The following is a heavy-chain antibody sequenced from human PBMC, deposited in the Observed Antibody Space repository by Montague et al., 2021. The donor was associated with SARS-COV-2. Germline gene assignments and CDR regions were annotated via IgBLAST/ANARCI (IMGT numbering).Heavy chain of an antibody. CDR2: INYNRTT. J-gene: IGHJ5*02. CDR1: GGSISSDDYY. CDR3: ARYHYP. Sequence: TLSLTCTVYGGSISSDDYYWSWIRHPPGKGLVGIGNINYNRTTYYNPYRKSRVTVSVDTSKNQFSLKLRSVTAADTAVFYCARYHYPWGQGTLVTVSS. D-gene: IGHD2-2*01. V-gene: IGHV4-30-4*01.